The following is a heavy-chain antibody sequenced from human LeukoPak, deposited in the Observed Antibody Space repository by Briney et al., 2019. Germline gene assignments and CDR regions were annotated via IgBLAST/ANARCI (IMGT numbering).Heavy chain of an antibody. Sequence: NPGGSLRLSCAASGFTFSSYSMNWVSQAPGKGLEWVSSISSSSSYIYYADSVKVRLTISRDNAKNSLYLQMNSLRAGDTAVYYCARDSGYCSGGSCAEFDPWGQGSLVAVSS. CDR1: GFTFSSYS. CDR2: ISSSSSYI. J-gene: IGHJ5*02. D-gene: IGHD2-15*01. V-gene: IGHV3-21*01. CDR3: ARDSGYCSGGSCAEFDP.